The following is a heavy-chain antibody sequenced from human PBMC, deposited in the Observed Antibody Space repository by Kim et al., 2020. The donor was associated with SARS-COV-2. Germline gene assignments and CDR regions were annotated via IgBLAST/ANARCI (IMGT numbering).Heavy chain of an antibody. CDR3: ARATFPYYYDSSRYYYDY. CDR1: GGSISSYY. V-gene: IGHV4-59*01. CDR2: INYSGST. D-gene: IGHD3-22*01. J-gene: IGHJ4*02. Sequence: SETLSLTCTVSGGSISSYYWSWIRQPPGKGLEWIGYINYSGSTNYNPSLKSRVTISVDTSQNQFSLKVRSVTAADTAVYYCARATFPYYYDSSRYYYDYWGQGTLVTVSS.